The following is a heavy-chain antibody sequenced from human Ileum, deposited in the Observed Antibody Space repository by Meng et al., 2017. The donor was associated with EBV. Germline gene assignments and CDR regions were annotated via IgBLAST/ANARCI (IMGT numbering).Heavy chain of an antibody. CDR2: IKSATVGGTT. J-gene: IGHJ5*02. V-gene: IGHV3-15*01. Sequence: EAQLVELGGGLVKPWGSLRLSCAASGFAFSNAWMSWVRQAPGKGLEWVARIKSATVGGTTDYAAAVKGRFTISRDDSKNMVFLQMNSLKTEDTAVYYCVSSWSDPWGQGTLVTVSS. CDR1: GFAFSNAW. CDR3: VSSWSDP.